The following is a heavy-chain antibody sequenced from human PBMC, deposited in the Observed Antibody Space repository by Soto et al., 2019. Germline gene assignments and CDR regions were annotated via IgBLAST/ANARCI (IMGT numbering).Heavy chain of an antibody. J-gene: IGHJ4*02. CDR3: ATVYCSGGSCYGIDY. CDR2: INPSGGST. Sequence: GASVKVSCKASGYTFTSYGISWVRQAPGQGLEWMGIINPSGGSTTYAQKFQGRVTMTRDTSTSTVYMELSSLRSEDTAVYYCATVYCSGGSCYGIDYWGQGTLVTVSS. V-gene: IGHV1-46*01. D-gene: IGHD2-15*01. CDR1: GYTFTSYG.